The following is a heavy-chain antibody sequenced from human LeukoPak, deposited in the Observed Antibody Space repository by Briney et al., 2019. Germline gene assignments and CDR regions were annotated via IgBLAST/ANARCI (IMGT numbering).Heavy chain of an antibody. Sequence: SETLSLTCTVSGGSISSYYWSWIRQPPGKGLEWIGYIYYSGSTNYNPSLKSRVTISVDTSKNQFSLKLSSVTTADTAVYYCARVEGNDAFDIWGQGTMVTVSS. CDR3: ARVEGNDAFDI. CDR1: GGSISSYY. V-gene: IGHV4-59*01. J-gene: IGHJ3*02. CDR2: IYYSGST.